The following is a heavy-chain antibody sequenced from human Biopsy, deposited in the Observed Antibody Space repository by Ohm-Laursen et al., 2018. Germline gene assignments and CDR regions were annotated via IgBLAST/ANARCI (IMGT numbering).Heavy chain of an antibody. J-gene: IGHJ3*02. CDR2: VYYSGST. D-gene: IGHD3-22*01. V-gene: IGHV4-59*08. Sequence: SQTLSLTCIVSGGSISSYYWTWIRQPPGKGLEWIGDVYYSGSTNRNPSLKSRVTILVDTSKTQFSLKLNSVTAADTAVYYCGRREVVITHDAFDTWGQGTMVTVSS. CDR1: GGSISSYY. CDR3: GRREVVITHDAFDT.